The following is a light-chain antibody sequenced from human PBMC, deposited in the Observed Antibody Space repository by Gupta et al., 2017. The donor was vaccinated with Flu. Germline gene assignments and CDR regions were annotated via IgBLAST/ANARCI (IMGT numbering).Light chain of an antibody. J-gene: IGLJ3*02. CDR3: CSYAGSYTVL. CDR1: SSDVGGYNY. CDR2: DVT. Sequence: QSALTQLRSVSGSPGQSVTISCTGTSSDVGGYNYVSWYQQHPGKAPKLMIYDVTKRPSGVPDRSSGSKSGNTASLTISGLQADDEADYYCCSYAGSYTVLFGGGTKVTVL. V-gene: IGLV2-11*01.